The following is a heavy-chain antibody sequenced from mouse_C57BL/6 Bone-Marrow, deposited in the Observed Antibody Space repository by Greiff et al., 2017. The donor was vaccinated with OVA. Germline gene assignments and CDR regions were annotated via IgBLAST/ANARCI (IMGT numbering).Heavy chain of an antibody. D-gene: IGHD2-1*01. CDR2: INPNNGGT. J-gene: IGHJ4*01. Sequence: VQLQQSGPELVKPGASVKISCKASGYTFTDYYMNWVKQSHGKSLEWIGDINPNNGGTSYNQKFKGKATLTVDKSSSTAYMELRSLTSEDSAVYYCARWDGNYAMDYWGQGTSVTVSS. CDR1: GYTFTDYY. CDR3: ARWDGNYAMDY. V-gene: IGHV1-26*01.